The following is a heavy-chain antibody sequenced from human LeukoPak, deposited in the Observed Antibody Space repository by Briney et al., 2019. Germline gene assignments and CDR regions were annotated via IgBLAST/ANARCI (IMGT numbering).Heavy chain of an antibody. CDR1: GFTDSSYS. D-gene: IGHD4-17*01. CDR2: ISSSSSYI. CDR3: ARPISYGDYGGY. Sequence: GGSLRLSCAASGFTDSSYSMNWVRQAPGKGLEWVSSISSSSSYIYYADSVKGRFTISRDNAKNSLYLQMNSLRAEDTAVYYCARPISYGDYGGYWGQGTLVTVSS. V-gene: IGHV3-21*01. J-gene: IGHJ4*02.